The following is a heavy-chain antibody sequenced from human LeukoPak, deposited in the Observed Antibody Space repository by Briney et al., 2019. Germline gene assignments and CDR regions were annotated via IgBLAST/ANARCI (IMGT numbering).Heavy chain of an antibody. J-gene: IGHJ4*02. CDR2: IDEDGGEI. D-gene: IGHD6-13*01. V-gene: IGHV3-7*01. CDR3: ARVGTSSWYV. CDR1: GLTFSSYR. Sequence: GGSLRLSCAAFGLTFSSYRMTWVRQAPGKGLEWVANIDEDGGEIYYVDSVKGRFTISRDNAKKSLFLQMNSLRVEDTSVYYCARVGTSSWYVWGQGTLVTVSS.